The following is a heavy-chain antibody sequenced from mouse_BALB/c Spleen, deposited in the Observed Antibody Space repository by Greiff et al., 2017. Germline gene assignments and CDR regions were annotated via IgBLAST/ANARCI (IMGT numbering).Heavy chain of an antibody. V-gene: IGHV5-6-5*01. Sequence: EVHLVESGGGLVKPGGSLKLSCAASGFTFSSYAMSWVRQTPEKRLEWVASISSGGSTYYPDSVKGRFTISRDNARNILYLQMSSLRSEDTAMYYCARVTTATWDYWGQGTTLTVSS. CDR3: ARVTTATWDY. CDR1: GFTFSSYA. CDR2: ISSGGST. J-gene: IGHJ2*01. D-gene: IGHD1-2*01.